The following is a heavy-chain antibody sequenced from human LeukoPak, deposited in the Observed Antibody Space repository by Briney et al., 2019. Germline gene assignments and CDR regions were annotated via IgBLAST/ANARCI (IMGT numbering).Heavy chain of an antibody. Sequence: GGSLRLSCAASGFTFSDYYMSWIRQAPGKGLEWVSSISSSSSDTKYADSVKGRFTISRDNAKKSLYLQMNSLRAEDTAVYYCASEDGLDVLEVGGQGTAVTVSS. V-gene: IGHV3-11*05. D-gene: IGHD3-3*02. J-gene: IGHJ3*01. CDR2: ISSSSSDT. CDR1: GFTFSDYY. CDR3: ASEDGLDVLEV.